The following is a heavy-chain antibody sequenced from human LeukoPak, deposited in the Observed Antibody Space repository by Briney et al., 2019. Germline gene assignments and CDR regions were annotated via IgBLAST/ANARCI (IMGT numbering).Heavy chain of an antibody. CDR1: GFTVSGNY. Sequence: GGSLRLSCAVSGFTVSGNYMSWVRQAPGKGLEWVSLIYSGGTTYYADSVKGRFTISRDNAKNSLYLQMNSLRAEDTALYYCAKDSFTRRDGYESWGQGTLVTASS. CDR3: AKDSFTRRDGYES. J-gene: IGHJ5*02. V-gene: IGHV3-53*05. CDR2: IYSGGTT. D-gene: IGHD5-24*01.